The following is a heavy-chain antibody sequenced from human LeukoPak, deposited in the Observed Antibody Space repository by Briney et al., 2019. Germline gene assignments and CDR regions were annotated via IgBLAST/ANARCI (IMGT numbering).Heavy chain of an antibody. J-gene: IGHJ6*03. CDR2: IYYSGST. D-gene: IGHD4-17*01. Sequence: SETLSLTCTVSGGSISSYYWGWIRQPPGKGLEWIGSIYYSGSTYYNPSLKSRVTISVDTSKNQFSLKLSSVTAADTAVYYCARQIYGDHENYYYYYMDVWGKGTTVTISS. CDR3: ARQIYGDHENYYYYYMDV. V-gene: IGHV4-39*01. CDR1: GGSISSYY.